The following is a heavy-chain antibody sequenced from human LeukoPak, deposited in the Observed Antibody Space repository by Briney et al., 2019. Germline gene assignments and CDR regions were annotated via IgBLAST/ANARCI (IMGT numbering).Heavy chain of an antibody. J-gene: IGHJ4*02. Sequence: GGSLRLSCAASGFTVSSDYMSWVRQAPGKGLEWVSVIYSGGSTYYADSVKGRFTTSRDNSKNTLYLQMNSLRAEDTAVYYCAKGRFLEWISWGQGTLVTVSS. D-gene: IGHD3-3*01. CDR2: IYSGGST. CDR3: AKGRFLEWIS. CDR1: GFTVSSDY. V-gene: IGHV3-53*01.